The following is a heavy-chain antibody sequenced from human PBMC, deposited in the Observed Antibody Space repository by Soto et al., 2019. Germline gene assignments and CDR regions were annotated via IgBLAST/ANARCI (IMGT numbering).Heavy chain of an antibody. CDR3: ARSAVVVPAAILWYWFDP. J-gene: IGHJ5*02. Sequence: VKVSCKASGGTFSSYAISWVRQAPGQGLEWMGGIIPIFGTANYAQKFQGRVTITADKSTSTAYMELSSLRSEDTAVYYCARSAVVVPAAILWYWFDPWGQGTLVTVSS. CDR2: IIPIFGTA. CDR1: GGTFSSYA. V-gene: IGHV1-69*13. D-gene: IGHD2-2*01.